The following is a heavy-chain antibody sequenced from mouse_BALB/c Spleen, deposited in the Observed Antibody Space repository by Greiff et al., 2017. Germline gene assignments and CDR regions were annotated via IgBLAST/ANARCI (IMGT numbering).Heavy chain of an antibody. CDR3: ASYYGSYYYAMDY. J-gene: IGHJ4*01. D-gene: IGHD2-1*01. CDR1: GYSITSDYA. CDR2: ISYSGST. Sequence: EVQRVESGPGLVKPSQSLSLTCTVTGYSITSDYAWNWIRQFPGNKLEWMGYISYSGSTSYNPSLKSRISITRDTSKNQFFLQLNSVTTEDTATYYCASYYGSYYYAMDYWGQGTSVTVSS. V-gene: IGHV3-2*02.